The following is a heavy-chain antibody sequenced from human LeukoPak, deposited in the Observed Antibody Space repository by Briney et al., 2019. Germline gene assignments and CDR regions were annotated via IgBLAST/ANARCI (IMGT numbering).Heavy chain of an antibody. Sequence: GGSLRLSCAASGFPFSGYSLTWVRQAPGKGLEWISYISSSNTIYYADSVKGRFTISRDDAKNSLYLQMNSLTADDTAVYYCARLRRYYGSGSYQIIAYRYYYMDVWGKGTTVTISS. J-gene: IGHJ6*03. CDR2: ISSSNTI. V-gene: IGHV3-48*01. D-gene: IGHD3-10*01. CDR1: GFPFSGYS. CDR3: ARLRRYYGSGSYQIIAYRYYYMDV.